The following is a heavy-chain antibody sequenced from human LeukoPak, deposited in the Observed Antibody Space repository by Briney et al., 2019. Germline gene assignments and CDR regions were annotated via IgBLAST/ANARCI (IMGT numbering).Heavy chain of an antibody. V-gene: IGHV1-46*03. D-gene: IGHD2-21*01. CDR2: INPSGGST. Sequence: ASVKVSCKASGYTFTSYYMHWVRQAPGQGLEWMGIINPSGGSTSYAQKSQGRVTMTRDTSTSTVYMELSSLRSEDTAVYYCARGSKDCGGDCYSGPNWFDPWGQGTLVTVSS. CDR3: ARGSKDCGGDCYSGPNWFDP. J-gene: IGHJ5*02. CDR1: GYTFTSYY.